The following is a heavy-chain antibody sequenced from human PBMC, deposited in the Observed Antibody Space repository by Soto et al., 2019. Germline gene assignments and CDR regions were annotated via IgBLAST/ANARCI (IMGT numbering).Heavy chain of an antibody. CDR1: GGTFSSYA. CDR3: ARSQGSSTSLEIYYYYYYGMDV. J-gene: IGHJ6*02. CDR2: IIPISGTA. D-gene: IGHD2-2*01. V-gene: IGHV1-69*01. Sequence: QVQLVQSGAEVKKPGSSVKVSCKASGGTFSSYAISWVRQAPGQGLEWMGGIIPISGTANYAQKFQGRVTITADGSTSAAYKELSSLRSEDTAVYYCARSQGSSTSLEIYYYYYYGMDVWGQGTTVTVSS.